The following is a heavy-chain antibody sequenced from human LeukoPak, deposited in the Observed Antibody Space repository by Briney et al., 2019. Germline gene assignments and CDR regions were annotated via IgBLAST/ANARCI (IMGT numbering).Heavy chain of an antibody. D-gene: IGHD3-3*01. CDR1: GYTFTGYY. Sequence: ASVKVSCKASGYTFTGYYMHWVRQAPGQGLEWMGWINPNSGGTNYAQEFQGRVTITRDTSASTAYMELSSLRSEDMAVYYCARGARITIFGVPTGGWFDPWGQGTLVTVSS. V-gene: IGHV1-2*02. J-gene: IGHJ5*02. CDR3: ARGARITIFGVPTGGWFDP. CDR2: INPNSGGT.